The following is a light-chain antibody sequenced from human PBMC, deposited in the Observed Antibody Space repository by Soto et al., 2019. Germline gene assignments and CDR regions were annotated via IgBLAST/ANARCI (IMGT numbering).Light chain of an antibody. CDR2: DVS. Sequence: QSALTQPRSVSGSPGQSVTISCTGTSSDVGGYNSVSWYQQHPGKALKLMIYDVSKRPSGIPDRFSGSKSDNTASLTISGLPAEDEADYYCCSYAGSYAFVVFGGGTKLTVL. J-gene: IGLJ3*02. CDR3: CSYAGSYAFVV. V-gene: IGLV2-11*01. CDR1: SSDVGGYNS.